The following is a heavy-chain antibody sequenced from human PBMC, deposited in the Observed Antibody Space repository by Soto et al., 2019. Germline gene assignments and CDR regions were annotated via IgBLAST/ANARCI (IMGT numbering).Heavy chain of an antibody. Sequence: ASETLSLTCAVSGGSVTSGSYYWSWVRQSPETGLEWIGEVFYSGTTKYNPSLRGRVTISVDRPKNQFSLKLTSVTAADTATYYCERDKAYYSGNAGYEYYGFDVSGKGTTVTVSS. CDR3: ERDKAYYSGNAGYEYYGFDV. CDR1: GGSVTSGSYY. V-gene: IGHV4-61*01. D-gene: IGHD3-16*01. CDR2: VFYSGTT. J-gene: IGHJ6*04.